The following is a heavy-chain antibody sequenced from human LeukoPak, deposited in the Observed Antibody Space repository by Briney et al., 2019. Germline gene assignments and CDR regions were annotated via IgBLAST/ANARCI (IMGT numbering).Heavy chain of an antibody. CDR3: AKSDRQGANDHDAFDI. Sequence: GASVKVSCKASGYTFTDYYIHWVRQAPGQGLEWMGWINPNSGGTNYVQKFQGRVTMTRDTSISTAYMELSRLRSDDTAVYYCAKSDRQGANDHDAFDIWGQGTMVTVSS. V-gene: IGHV1-2*02. CDR2: INPNSGGT. J-gene: IGHJ3*02. CDR1: GYTFTDYY.